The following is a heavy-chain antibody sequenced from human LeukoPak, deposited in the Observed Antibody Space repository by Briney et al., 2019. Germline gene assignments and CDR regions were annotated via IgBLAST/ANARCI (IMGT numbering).Heavy chain of an antibody. CDR1: GFTFSLYA. CDR3: AKKIGGIYAFDM. D-gene: IGHD1-26*01. CDR2: ISSSGAST. V-gene: IGHV3-23*01. J-gene: IGHJ3*02. Sequence: GGSLRLSCAASGFTFSLYAMSWVRQAPGKGLEWVAVISSSGASTYYADSVKGRFTISKDNSKNTLFVQMDSLRAEDTAVYCCAKKIGGIYAFDMWGRGTMVTVSS.